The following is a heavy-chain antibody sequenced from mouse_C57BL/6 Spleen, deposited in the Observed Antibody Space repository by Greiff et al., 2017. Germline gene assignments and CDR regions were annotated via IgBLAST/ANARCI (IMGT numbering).Heavy chain of an antibody. D-gene: IGHD2-4*01. J-gene: IGHJ2*01. Sequence: VQLQQSGAELVKPGASVKISCKASGYSFTDYNMNWVKQSNGKSLEWIGVINPNYGTTSYNQKFKGKATLTVDKSSSTAYMQHNSLTSEDSAVYYGARSPRAIYYEGYFDYWGQGTTLTVSA. CDR3: ARSPRAIYYEGYFDY. CDR1: GYSFTDYN. CDR2: INPNYGTT. V-gene: IGHV1-39*01.